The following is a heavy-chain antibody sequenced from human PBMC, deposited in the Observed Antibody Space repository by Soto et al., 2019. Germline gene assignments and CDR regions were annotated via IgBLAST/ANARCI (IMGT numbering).Heavy chain of an antibody. J-gene: IGHJ4*02. CDR2: MHPNSGKT. CDR3: ARSTNDYGDRH. CDR1: GYNFTSDD. Sequence: QVQLVQSGAEVKKPGASVKVSFKASGYNFTSDDINWGRQATGQGLECMGWMHPNSGKTGYAQKFQGRVTITRNTSLSTAYMELSSLRSEDTAVYYSARSTNDYGDRHLGQGTLVTVSS. D-gene: IGHD4-17*01. V-gene: IGHV1-8*01.